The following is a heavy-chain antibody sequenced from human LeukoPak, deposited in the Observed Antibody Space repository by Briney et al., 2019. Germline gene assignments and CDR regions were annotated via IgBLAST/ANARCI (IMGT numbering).Heavy chain of an antibody. J-gene: IGHJ4*02. Sequence: GASVKVSCKASGYTFTGYYMHWVRQAPGQGLEWMGWINPNSGGTNYAQKFQGWVTMTRDTSISTAYMELSRLRSDDTAVYYCARGGWRYSSGWYYFGYWGQGTLVTVSS. V-gene: IGHV1-2*04. CDR1: GYTFTGYY. D-gene: IGHD6-19*01. CDR3: ARGGWRYSSGWYYFGY. CDR2: INPNSGGT.